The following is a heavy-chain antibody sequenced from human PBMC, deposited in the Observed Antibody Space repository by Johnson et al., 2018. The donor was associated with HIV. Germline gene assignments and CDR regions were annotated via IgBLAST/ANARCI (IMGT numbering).Heavy chain of an antibody. CDR3: TTDSGWVPLEAFDI. CDR1: GFTFDDHG. J-gene: IGHJ3*02. V-gene: IGHV3-15*01. Sequence: VQLVESGRGVVRPGGSLRLSCAASGFTFDDHGMSWVRQAPGKGLEWVGRVKSKTDGGTTDYTAPVKGRFTISRDDSKNTLYLQMNSLKTEDTAVYYCTTDSGWVPLEAFDIWGQGTMVTVSS. D-gene: IGHD6-19*01. CDR2: VKSKTDGGTT.